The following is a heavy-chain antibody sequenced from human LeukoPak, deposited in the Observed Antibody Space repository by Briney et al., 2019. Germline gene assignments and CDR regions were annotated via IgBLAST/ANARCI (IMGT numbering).Heavy chain of an antibody. CDR1: GFTFITYT. CDR3: ARVERGYNLILRKDYYYYMDV. Sequence: GGSLRLSCAASGFTFITYTMDWVRQAPGEGQQWVSSISSSRDYIYYADSVKGRFTISRDNAKNSLYLQMNSLRAEDTAIYYCARVERGYNLILRKDYYYYMDVWGKGTTVTVSS. CDR2: ISSSRDYI. D-gene: IGHD5-24*01. J-gene: IGHJ6*03. V-gene: IGHV3-21*01.